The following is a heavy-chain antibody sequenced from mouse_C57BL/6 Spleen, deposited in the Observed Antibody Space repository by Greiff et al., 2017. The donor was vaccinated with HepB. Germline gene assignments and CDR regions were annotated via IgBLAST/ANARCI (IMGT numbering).Heavy chain of an antibody. CDR3: ARGITTVVGVRDY. J-gene: IGHJ2*01. CDR1: GYTFTSYW. Sequence: VQLQQPGTELVKPGASVKLSCKASGYTFTSYWMHWVKQRPGQGLEWIGNINPSNGGTNYNEKFKSKATLTVDKSSSTAYMQLSSLTSEDSAVYYCARGITTVVGVRDYWGQGTTLTVSS. CDR2: INPSNGGT. D-gene: IGHD1-1*01. V-gene: IGHV1-53*01.